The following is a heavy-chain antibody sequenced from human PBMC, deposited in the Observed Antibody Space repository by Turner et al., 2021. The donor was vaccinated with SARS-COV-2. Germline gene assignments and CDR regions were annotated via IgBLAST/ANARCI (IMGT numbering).Heavy chain of an antibody. V-gene: IGHV4-61*02. CDR3: VIQLDADNWFDP. CDR1: GGSISSGSYY. CDR2: IYSSGRT. Sequence: QVQLQESGPGLVKPSQTLSLTCTVSGGSISSGSYYWSWIRQPAGKGLEWIGRIYSSGRTNYNPSHKSRATISVDTSKNQFSLKLSSVTAADTAVYYCVIQLDADNWFDPWGQGTLVTVSS. D-gene: IGHD5-18*01. J-gene: IGHJ5*02.